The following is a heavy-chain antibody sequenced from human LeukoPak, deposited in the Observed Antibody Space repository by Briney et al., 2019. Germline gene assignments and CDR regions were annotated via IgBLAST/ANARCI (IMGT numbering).Heavy chain of an antibody. CDR1: GGSISSGSYY. CDR2: IYASGST. CDR3: ARKGDV. V-gene: IGHV4-61*02. J-gene: IGHJ6*03. Sequence: SETLSLTCTVSGGSISSGSYYWSWIRQPAGKGLEWIGRIYASGSTNYNPSLKSRVTISVDTSKNQFSLKLSSVTAADTAVYYCARKGDVWGKGTTVTVSS.